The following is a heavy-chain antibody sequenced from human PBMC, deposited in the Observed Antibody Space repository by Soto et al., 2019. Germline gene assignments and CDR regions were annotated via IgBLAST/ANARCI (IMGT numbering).Heavy chain of an antibody. CDR1: GGSISSVGYY. V-gene: IGHV4-31*03. J-gene: IGHJ4*02. D-gene: IGHD6-13*01. Sequence: QVQLQESGPGLVKPSQTLSLTCTVSGGSISSVGYYLSCIRQRPGKGLEWIGYIYYTGSTYYNPSLQSRVTISVAASKNQLSLKLSSLTAADTSVYYCARGLYSSSPPFDYWGQGTLVTVSS. CDR2: IYYTGST. CDR3: ARGLYSSSPPFDY.